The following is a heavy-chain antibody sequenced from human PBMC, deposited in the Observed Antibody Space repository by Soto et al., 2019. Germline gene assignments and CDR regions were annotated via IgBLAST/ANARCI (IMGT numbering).Heavy chain of an antibody. CDR2: IKQGGSEK. D-gene: IGHD3-10*01. CDR1: GFTSKNYW. J-gene: IGHJ4*02. V-gene: IGHV3-7*01. Sequence: EVQLVESGGGLVQPGGSLRLSCAASGFTSKNYWMSWVRQAPGKGLEWVANIKQGGSEKNYVDSVKGRFTISRDDAKNSVYLQVNSLRADDTAVYYCAREGRESTGFDYWGQGTLVTVSP. CDR3: AREGRESTGFDY.